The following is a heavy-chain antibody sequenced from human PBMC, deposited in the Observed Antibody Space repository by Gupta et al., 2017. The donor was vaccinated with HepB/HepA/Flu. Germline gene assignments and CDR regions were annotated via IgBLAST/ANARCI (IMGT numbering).Heavy chain of an antibody. V-gene: IGHV3-74*01. D-gene: IGHD2-21*02. CDR1: RFSFNTYW. CDR2: INSGGTTT. J-gene: IGHJ4*02. Sequence: DVQLVESGGGLVQPGGSLRLSCAASRFSFNTYWMHWFRQAPGKGLLWVSRINSGGTTTIYAESVKGRFTISRDNAKNTLYLQMNSLRAEDTAVYYCAREAVTVDYWGQGTLVTVSS. CDR3: AREAVTVDY.